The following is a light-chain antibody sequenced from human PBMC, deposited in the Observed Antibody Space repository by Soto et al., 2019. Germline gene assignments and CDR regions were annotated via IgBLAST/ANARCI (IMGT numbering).Light chain of an antibody. CDR1: QSISSY. CDR2: AAS. V-gene: IGKV1-39*01. Sequence: DIQMTQSPSSLSASVGDRVTITCRASQSISSYLNWYQQKPWKAPKLLIYAASSLQSGVPSRFSGSGSGKDFPLTISSLQPEDFATYYCQQSYSTPFTFGGGTKVEIK. J-gene: IGKJ4*01. CDR3: QQSYSTPFT.